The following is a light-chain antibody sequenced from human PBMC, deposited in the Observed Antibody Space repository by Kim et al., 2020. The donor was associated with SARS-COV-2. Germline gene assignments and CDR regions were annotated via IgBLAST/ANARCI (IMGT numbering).Light chain of an antibody. J-gene: IGLJ1*01. CDR3: AAWDDSLNGQYV. CDR2: LDD. V-gene: IGLV1-44*01. Sequence: QSVLTQAPSVSGTPGQRVTISCSGSRSNIGTYTVNWYQHLPGTAPKLLIYLDDQRPSGVPNRFSGSKSGTSASLAISGLQSEDEADYYCAAWDDSLNGQYVFGTGTKVTGL. CDR1: RSNIGTYT.